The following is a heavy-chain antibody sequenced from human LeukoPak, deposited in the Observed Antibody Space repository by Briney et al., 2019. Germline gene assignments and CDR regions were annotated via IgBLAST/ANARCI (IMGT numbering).Heavy chain of an antibody. J-gene: IGHJ5*02. CDR3: ARDSLYGSGSYYNWFDP. CDR1: GGTFSSYA. D-gene: IGHD3-10*01. V-gene: IGHV1-69*13. CDR2: IIPIFGTA. Sequence: SVNVSCKASGGTFSSYAVSWVRQAPGQGLEWMGGIIPIFGTANYAQKFQGRVTITADESTSTAYMELSSLRSEDTAVYYCARDSLYGSGSYYNWFDPWGQGTLVTVSS.